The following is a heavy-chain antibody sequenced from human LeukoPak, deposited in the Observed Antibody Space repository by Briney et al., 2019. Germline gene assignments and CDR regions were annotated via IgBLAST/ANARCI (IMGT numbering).Heavy chain of an antibody. D-gene: IGHD2-8*02. CDR3: SKAPLGACAGAVCYYLDV. CDR2: ISSASNYN. CDR1: GSVFSRLS. Sequence: GGSLRLSCAASGSVFSRLSMNWLRQSPGKRLEWVSSISSASNYNSYADSVKGRFTISRDNSMNTLYLQMNSLRADDTAVYYCSKAPLGACAGAVCYYLDVWGKGTTVIVSS. J-gene: IGHJ6*03. V-gene: IGHV3-21*04.